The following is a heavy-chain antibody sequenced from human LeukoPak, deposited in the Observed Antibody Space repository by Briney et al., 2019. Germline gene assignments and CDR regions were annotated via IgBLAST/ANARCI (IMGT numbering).Heavy chain of an antibody. J-gene: IGHJ4*02. CDR3: ARDQEGFDY. CDR2: IYPRDGST. Sequence: AAVKVSCKASGYTFTSNYIHWVRQAPGQGLEWMGMIYPRDGSTSYAQKFQGRVTVTRDTSTSTVHMELSGLRSEDTAVYYCARDQEGFDYWGQGALVTVSS. V-gene: IGHV1-46*01. CDR1: GYTFTSNY.